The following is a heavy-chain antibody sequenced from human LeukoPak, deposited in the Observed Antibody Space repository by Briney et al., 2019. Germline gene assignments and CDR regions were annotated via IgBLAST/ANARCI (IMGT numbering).Heavy chain of an antibody. D-gene: IGHD3-22*01. J-gene: IGHJ4*02. CDR2: MNPHTGNT. CDR3: ARAPLVPYFENSGTTFDY. V-gene: IGHV1-8*01. Sequence: GASVRVSCKASGYTFTNFDIYWVRQATGQGLEWMGWMNPHTGNTDFAQKFQGRVTMTRDTSTSTAYMELSSLTPEDTAVYYCARAPLVPYFENSGTTFDYWGQGALVTVSP. CDR1: GYTFTNFD.